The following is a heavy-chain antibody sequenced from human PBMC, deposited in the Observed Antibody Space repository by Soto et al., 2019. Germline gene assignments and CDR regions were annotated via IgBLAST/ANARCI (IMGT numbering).Heavy chain of an antibody. Sequence: QVQLVESGGGVVQPGRSLRLSCAASGFTFSSYGMHWVRQAPGKGLEWVAVISYDGSNKYYADSVKGRFTISRDNSKNTLYLQMNSLRAEDTAVYYCATALTGDGNWFDPWGQGTLVTVSS. V-gene: IGHV3-30*03. J-gene: IGHJ5*02. CDR1: GFTFSSYG. CDR2: ISYDGSNK. CDR3: ATALTGDGNWFDP. D-gene: IGHD7-27*01.